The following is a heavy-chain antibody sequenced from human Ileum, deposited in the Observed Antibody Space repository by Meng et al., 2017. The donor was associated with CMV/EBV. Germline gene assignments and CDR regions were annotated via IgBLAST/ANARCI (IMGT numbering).Heavy chain of an antibody. CDR3: AREIMLDSSNWYFDL. D-gene: IGHD2-8*01. CDR2: INWSGGRT. Sequence: GISCDGDGRSWGRQGTGKGLGWVCDINWSGGRTSYADSVKGRVTIYRDNAKNCLYLQMNSLRAEDTALYYCAREIMLDSSNWYFDLWGRGTLVTVSS. CDR1: GISCDGDG. V-gene: IGHV3-20*03. J-gene: IGHJ2*01.